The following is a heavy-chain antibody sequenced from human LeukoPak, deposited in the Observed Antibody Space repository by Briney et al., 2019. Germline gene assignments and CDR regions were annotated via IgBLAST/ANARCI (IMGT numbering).Heavy chain of an antibody. V-gene: IGHV3-23*01. CDR3: AKRERESNNYGYPDY. CDR1: GFTFSSYA. CDR2: IGGSGGST. D-gene: IGHD5-18*01. J-gene: IGHJ4*02. Sequence: GGSLRLSCAASGFTFSSYAMSWVRQAPGKGPEWVSGIGGSGGSTYYADSVKGRFTISRDNSKNTLYLQMNSLRAEDTAVYYCAKRERESNNYGYPDYWGQGTLVTVSS.